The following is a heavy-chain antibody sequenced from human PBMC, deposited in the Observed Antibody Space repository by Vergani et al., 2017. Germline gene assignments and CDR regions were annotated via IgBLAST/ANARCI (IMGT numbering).Heavy chain of an antibody. D-gene: IGHD3-9*01. Sequence: QITLKESGPTLVKPTQTLTLTCTFSGFSLRTSGVGVGWIRQPPGKALEWLAFVYWNDDERYSPSLKSRVTITKDTSKNEVILTMATMDPVDTATYYCVHRLGYFDWDGAFDVWGPGTMVTVSS. CDR1: GFSLRTSGVG. CDR3: VHRLGYFDWDGAFDV. CDR2: VYWNDDE. J-gene: IGHJ3*01. V-gene: IGHV2-5*01.